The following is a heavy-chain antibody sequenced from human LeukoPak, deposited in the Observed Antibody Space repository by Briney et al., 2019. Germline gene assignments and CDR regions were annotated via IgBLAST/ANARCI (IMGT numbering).Heavy chain of an antibody. J-gene: IGHJ4*02. D-gene: IGHD6-19*01. Sequence: GGSLRLSCVASGFTVSSNYMSWVRQAPGKGLEWVSAIFSSGSTFYADSVTGRFTISRDNSKNTVYLEMNSLRAEDTAVYYCARDLKTSGWYGDFDYWGQGTLVTVSS. CDR3: ARDLKTSGWYGDFDY. CDR2: IFSSGST. V-gene: IGHV3-53*01. CDR1: GFTVSSNY.